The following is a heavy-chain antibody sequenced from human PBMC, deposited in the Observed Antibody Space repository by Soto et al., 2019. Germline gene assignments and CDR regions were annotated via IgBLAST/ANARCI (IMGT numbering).Heavy chain of an antibody. CDR1: GFTFSSYG. V-gene: IGHV3-33*01. CDR2: IWYDGSNK. D-gene: IGHD3-22*01. Sequence: QVQLVESGGGVVQPGRSLRLSCAASGFTFSSYGMHWVRQAPGKGLEWVAVIWYDGSNKYYADSVKGRFTISRDNSKNTLYLQMNSLRAEDTAVYYCARDGDYYDRRGHLDYWGQGTLVTVSS. CDR3: ARDGDYYDRRGHLDY. J-gene: IGHJ4*02.